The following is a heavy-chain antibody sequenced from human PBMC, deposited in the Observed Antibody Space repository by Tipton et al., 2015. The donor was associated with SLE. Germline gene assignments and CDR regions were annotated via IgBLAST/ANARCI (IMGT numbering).Heavy chain of an antibody. Sequence: TLSLTCTVSGGSLSSYYWSWIRQPAGKGLEWIGRIYASGSTNYNPSLKSRVTISVDTSKNQFSLKLSSVTAADTAVYYCAREGLGTSYYYYMDVWGKGTTVTVSS. D-gene: IGHD1-26*01. V-gene: IGHV4-4*07. CDR1: GGSLSSYY. J-gene: IGHJ6*03. CDR3: AREGLGTSYYYYMDV. CDR2: IYASGST.